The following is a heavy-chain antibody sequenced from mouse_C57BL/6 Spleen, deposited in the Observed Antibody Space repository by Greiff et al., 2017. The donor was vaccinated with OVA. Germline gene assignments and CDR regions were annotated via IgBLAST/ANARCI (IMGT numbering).Heavy chain of an antibody. CDR1: GYTFTDYN. D-gene: IGHD2-12*01. V-gene: IGHV1-22*01. CDR3: ERIRDWYFGV. Sequence: VHVKQSGPELVKPGASVKMSCKASGYTFTDYNMHWVKQSHGKSLEWIGYINPNNGGTSYNQKFKGKATLTVNKSSSTAYMELRSLTSEDTAVYCGERIRDWYFGVWGTGTTVTVSS. J-gene: IGHJ1*03. CDR2: INPNNGGT.